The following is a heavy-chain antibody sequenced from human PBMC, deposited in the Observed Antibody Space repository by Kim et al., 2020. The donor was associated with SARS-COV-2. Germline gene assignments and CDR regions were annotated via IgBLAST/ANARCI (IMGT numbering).Heavy chain of an antibody. CDR2: IKNKTDGGTT. J-gene: IGHJ4*02. V-gene: IGHV3-15*01. CDR3: TTDDYYGRNGYYYPGFNY. D-gene: IGHD3-22*01. CDR1: GFTFNSAW. Sequence: GGSLRLSCAAAGFTFNSAWMSWVRRAPGKGLEWVGRIKNKTDGGTTDYAAPVKDRFTISRDDSKNTLYLQMNSLKTEDTAVYYCTTDDYYGRNGYYYPGFNYWGQGTLLTVSS.